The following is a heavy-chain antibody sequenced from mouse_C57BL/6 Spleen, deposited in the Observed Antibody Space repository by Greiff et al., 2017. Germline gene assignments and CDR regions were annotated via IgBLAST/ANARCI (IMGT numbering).Heavy chain of an antibody. CDR1: GYTFTSYW. V-gene: IGHV1-64*01. J-gene: IGHJ2*01. CDR2: IHPNSGST. Sequence: QVQLQQPGAELVKPGASVKLSCKASGYTFTSYWMHWVKQRPGQGLEWIGMIHPNSGSTNYNEKFKSKATLTVDKSSSTAYMQLSSLTSEDSAVYYCARCTTVVARGFDYWGQGTTLTVSS. D-gene: IGHD1-1*01. CDR3: ARCTTVVARGFDY.